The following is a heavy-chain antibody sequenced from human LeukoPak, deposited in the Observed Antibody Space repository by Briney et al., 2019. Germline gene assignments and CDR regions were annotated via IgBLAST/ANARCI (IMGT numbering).Heavy chain of an antibody. J-gene: IGHJ3*02. V-gene: IGHV1-24*01. CDR1: GYTLTELS. CDR3: ATKVFGVVIMSEEAFDI. Sequence: ASVKVSCKVSGYTLTELSMHWVRQAPGKGLEWMGGFDPEDGETIYAQKFQGRVTMTEDTSTDTAYMELSSLGSEDTAVYYCATKVFGVVIMSEEAFDIWGQGTMVTVSS. CDR2: FDPEDGET. D-gene: IGHD3-3*01.